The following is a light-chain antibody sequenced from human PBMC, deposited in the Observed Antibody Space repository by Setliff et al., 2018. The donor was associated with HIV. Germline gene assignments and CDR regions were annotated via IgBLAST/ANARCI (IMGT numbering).Light chain of an antibody. J-gene: IGLJ3*02. CDR3: FLSYSAARRV. CDR2: DTN. V-gene: IGLV7-46*01. Sequence: QAVVTQEPSLTVSPGGTVTLTFGSSTGAVTSGHYPYWFQQKPGQAPRTLIYDTNNKHSWTPARFSGSLLGGKAALTLSGAQPEDEAAYYCFLSYSAARRVFGGGTKVTVL. CDR1: TGAVTSGHY.